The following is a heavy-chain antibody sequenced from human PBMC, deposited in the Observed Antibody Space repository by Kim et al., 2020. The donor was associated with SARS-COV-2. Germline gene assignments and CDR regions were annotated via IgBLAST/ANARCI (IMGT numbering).Heavy chain of an antibody. V-gene: IGHV4-59*01. CDR3: ARERIVGSTGGAFDI. J-gene: IGHJ3*02. Sequence: PSLKSRVTLSVDTSKNPFSLKLSPVTAADTAVYYCARERIVGSTGGAFDIWGQGTMVTVSS. D-gene: IGHD1-26*01.